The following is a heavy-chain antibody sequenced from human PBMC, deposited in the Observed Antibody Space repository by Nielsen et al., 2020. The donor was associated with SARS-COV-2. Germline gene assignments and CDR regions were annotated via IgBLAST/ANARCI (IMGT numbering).Heavy chain of an antibody. CDR2: INHSGST. CDR1: GGSFSGYY. Sequence: SETLSLTCAVYGGSFSGYYWSWIRQPPGKGLEWIGEINHSGSTNYNPSLKSRVTISVDTSKNQFSLKLSSVTAADTAVYYCARVPTIFVVVTKDGAFDIWVQGTMVTVSS. D-gene: IGHD3-3*01. V-gene: IGHV4-34*01. J-gene: IGHJ3*02. CDR3: ARVPTIFVVVTKDGAFDI.